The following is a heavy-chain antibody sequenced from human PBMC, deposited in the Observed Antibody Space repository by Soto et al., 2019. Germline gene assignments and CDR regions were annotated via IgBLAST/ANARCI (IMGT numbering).Heavy chain of an antibody. CDR3: AMLGGWSGGSSGMDV. Sequence: EVQLVESGGGLVQPGGSLRLSCAASGLIFSDYHMDWVRQGPGQGLEWVGRLRRKANSYTTEYAASVKGRFTISRDDSKNSLYLQMKSLKSEDTAVYYCAMLGGWSGGSSGMDVWGQGTTFTVSS. CDR1: GLIFSDYH. V-gene: IGHV3-72*01. D-gene: IGHD6-19*01. CDR2: LRRKANSYTT. J-gene: IGHJ6*02.